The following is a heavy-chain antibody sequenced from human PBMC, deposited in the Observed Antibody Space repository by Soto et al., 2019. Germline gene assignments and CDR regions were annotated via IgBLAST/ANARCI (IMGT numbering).Heavy chain of an antibody. D-gene: IGHD3-10*01. V-gene: IGHV4-30-4*01. J-gene: IGHJ4*02. CDR3: ARVGGFGATTIDY. CDR1: GGSISSGDYY. Sequence: QVQLQESGPGLVKPSQTLSLTCTVSGGSISSGDYYWSWIRQPPGKGLEWIGYIYYSGSTYYNPSLKSRVAISVDTSKNQFSLKLSSVTAADTAVYYCARVGGFGATTIDYWGQGTLVTVSS. CDR2: IYYSGST.